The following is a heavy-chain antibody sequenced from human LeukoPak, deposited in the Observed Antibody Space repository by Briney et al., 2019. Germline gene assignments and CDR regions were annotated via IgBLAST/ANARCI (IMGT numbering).Heavy chain of an antibody. V-gene: IGHV3-13*01. J-gene: IGHJ4*02. CDR2: IGTAGDT. CDR1: GFTFSDYD. Sequence: GGSLRLSCAASGFTFSDYDIHWVRQATGKGLEWVSAIGTAGDTYYTGSVKGRFTISRENAKNSLYLQMNSLRAGDTAGYYCARVAKERVGGVYYFDYWGQGTLVTVSS. D-gene: IGHD1-1*01. CDR3: ARVAKERVGGVYYFDY.